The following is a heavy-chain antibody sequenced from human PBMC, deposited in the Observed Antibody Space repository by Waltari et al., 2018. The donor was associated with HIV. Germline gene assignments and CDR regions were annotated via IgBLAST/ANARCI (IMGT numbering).Heavy chain of an antibody. Sequence: EVQLVESGGGLVQPGGSLRVSCAASGFGFSSSASSWVRQGPGNGLVWVAVSSGKGCTISYACAVKVRFTISRDNSKYTLYRQMNSLRADDTAVYYCAKPQGGWELLGDFDMWGQGTMVAVSS. CDR3: AKPQGGWELLGDFDM. CDR1: GFGFSSSA. V-gene: IGHV3-23*04. CDR2: SSGKGCTI. J-gene: IGHJ3*02. D-gene: IGHD1-26*01.